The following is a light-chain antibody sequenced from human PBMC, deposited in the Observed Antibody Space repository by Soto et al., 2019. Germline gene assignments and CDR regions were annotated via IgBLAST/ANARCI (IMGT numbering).Light chain of an antibody. CDR2: GAS. CDR3: QQYYSSPQT. V-gene: IGKV3-20*01. J-gene: IGKJ2*01. Sequence: EIVLTQSPGTLSLSPGERATLSCRTSQSVSSSYLGWYQQQPGQAPRLLIYGASSRATGIPDRFSGSGSGTDFTLTISRLEPEDFAVYYCQQYYSSPQTFGQGTKLEIK. CDR1: QSVSSSY.